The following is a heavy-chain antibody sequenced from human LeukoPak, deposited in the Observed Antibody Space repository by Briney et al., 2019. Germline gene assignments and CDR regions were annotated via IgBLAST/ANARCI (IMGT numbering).Heavy chain of an antibody. CDR1: GFTFSSYI. V-gene: IGHV3-21*01. Sequence: GGSLRLSCAASGFTFSSYIMHWVRQAPGKGLEWVSSISTTTYTYYADSVKGRFTISRDNAKNSLYLQMNSLRAEDTGVYYCARGNYFDYWGQGTLVTVSS. D-gene: IGHD3-10*01. CDR3: ARGNYFDY. CDR2: ISTTTYT. J-gene: IGHJ4*02.